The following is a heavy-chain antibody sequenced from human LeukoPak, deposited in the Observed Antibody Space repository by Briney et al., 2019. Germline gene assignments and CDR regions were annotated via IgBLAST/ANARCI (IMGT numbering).Heavy chain of an antibody. CDR2: ISYDGSNQ. CDR3: VRPPNTYGYTYFDY. Sequence: GRSLRLSCAASGFTFSTYAMHWVRQAPGKGLEWVAVISYDGSNQYYADSVKGRFTISRDNSKNTLYWQMNSLTAEDTAVYFCVRPPNTYGYTYFDYWGQGTLVTVSS. CDR1: GFTFSTYA. J-gene: IGHJ4*02. V-gene: IGHV3-30-3*01. D-gene: IGHD5-18*01.